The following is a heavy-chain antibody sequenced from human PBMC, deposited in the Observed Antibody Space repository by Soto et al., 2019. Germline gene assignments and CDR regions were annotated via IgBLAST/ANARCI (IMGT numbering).Heavy chain of an antibody. V-gene: IGHV2-5*02. CDR1: GFSLSTSGVG. D-gene: IGHD3-10*01. CDR2: IYWDDDK. Sequence: QITLKESGPTLVKPTQTLTLTCTFSGFSLSTSGVGVGWIRQPPGKALEWLALIYWDDDKRYSPSLKSRLTTTKDTSKHQVVLTMTNMDPVDTATYYCAHRRGVSRRGWFDPWGQGTLVTVSS. CDR3: AHRRGVSRRGWFDP. J-gene: IGHJ5*02.